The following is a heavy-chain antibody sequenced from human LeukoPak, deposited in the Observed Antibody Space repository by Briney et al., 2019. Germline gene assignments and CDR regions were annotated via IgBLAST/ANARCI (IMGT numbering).Heavy chain of an antibody. Sequence: SETLSLTCTVSGGSISSSSYYWGWIRQPPGKGLEWIGSIYYSGSTYYNPSLKSRVTISVDTSKNQFSLKLSSVTAADTAVYYCARGEIYAPGDFDLWGRGTLVTVSS. CDR3: ARGEIYAPGDFDL. CDR1: GGSISSSSYY. CDR2: IYYSGST. D-gene: IGHD5/OR15-5a*01. V-gene: IGHV4-39*01. J-gene: IGHJ2*01.